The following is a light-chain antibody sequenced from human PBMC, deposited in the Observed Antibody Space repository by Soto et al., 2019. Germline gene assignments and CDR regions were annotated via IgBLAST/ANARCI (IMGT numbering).Light chain of an antibody. CDR2: GAS. Sequence: IVLTQSPGTLSLSPGERATLSFSAIQSVSSSYLAWYQQKPGQAPRLLIYGASSRATGIPDRFSGSGSGTDFTLTISRLEPEDFAVYYCQQYGSSPPITFGQGTRLEIK. CDR1: QSVSSSY. CDR3: QQYGSSPPIT. J-gene: IGKJ5*01. V-gene: IGKV3-20*01.